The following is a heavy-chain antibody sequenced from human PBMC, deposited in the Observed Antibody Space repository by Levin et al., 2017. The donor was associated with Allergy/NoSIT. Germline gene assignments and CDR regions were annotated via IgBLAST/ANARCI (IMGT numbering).Heavy chain of an antibody. J-gene: IGHJ3*02. CDR3: AGDGSYDAFDS. CDR1: GFTFSAYR. Sequence: SCAASGFTFSAYRLNWVRQAPGKGLEWVSCITSSTYKYYADPVKGRFTISRDNAKNSLYLQMNSLRVDDAAVYYCAGDGSYDAFDSWGTGTMVTVSS. CDR2: ITSSTYK. D-gene: IGHD6-6*01. V-gene: IGHV3-21*01.